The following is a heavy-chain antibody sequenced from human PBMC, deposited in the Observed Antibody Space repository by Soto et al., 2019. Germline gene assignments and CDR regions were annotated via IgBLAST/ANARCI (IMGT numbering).Heavy chain of an antibody. CDR2: ISYDGSNK. V-gene: IGHV3-30*18. CDR3: AKRPNTGYPAY. D-gene: IGHD3-9*01. Sequence: QVQLVESGGGVVQPGRSLRLSCAASGFTFSSYGMHWVRQAPGKGLEWVAVISYDGSNKYYADSVKGRFTISRDNSKNTLYLQMNSLRAEDTAVYYCAKRPNTGYPAYWGQGTLVTVSS. CDR1: GFTFSSYG. J-gene: IGHJ4*02.